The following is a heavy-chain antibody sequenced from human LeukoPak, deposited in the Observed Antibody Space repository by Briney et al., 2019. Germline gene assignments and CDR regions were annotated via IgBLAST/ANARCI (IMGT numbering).Heavy chain of an antibody. Sequence: GGSLRLSCAASGFTFSSYDMLWLLRATGKGLEWVSAIGTAGDTYYPGSVKGRFTISRENAKNSLYLQMNSLRAGDTAVYYCARSRWLAAAGFDYWGQGTLVTVSS. V-gene: IGHV3-13*01. J-gene: IGHJ4*02. CDR2: IGTAGDT. CDR1: GFTFSSYD. CDR3: ARSRWLAAAGFDY. D-gene: IGHD6-13*01.